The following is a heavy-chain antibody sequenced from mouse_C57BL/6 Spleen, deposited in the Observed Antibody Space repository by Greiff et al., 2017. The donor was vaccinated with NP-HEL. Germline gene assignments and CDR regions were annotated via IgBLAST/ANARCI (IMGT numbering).Heavy chain of an antibody. CDR2: IYPGDGDT. D-gene: IGHD1-1*01. J-gene: IGHJ4*01. CDR1: GYAFSSSW. CDR3: ARSDYGSRDAMDY. Sequence: VQLQQSGPELVKPGASVKISCKASGYAFSSSWMNWVKQRPGKGLEWIGRIYPGDGDTNYNGKFKGKATLTADKSSSTAYMQLSSLTSEDSAVYICARSDYGSRDAMDYWGQRTSVTVSS. V-gene: IGHV1-82*01.